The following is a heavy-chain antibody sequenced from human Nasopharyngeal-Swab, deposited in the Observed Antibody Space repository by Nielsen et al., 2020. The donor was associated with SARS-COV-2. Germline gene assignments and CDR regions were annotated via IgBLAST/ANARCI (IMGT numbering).Heavy chain of an antibody. D-gene: IGHD2-15*01. CDR2: ISSSGSTI. J-gene: IGHJ6*02. Sequence: GESLKISCAASGFTFSDYYMSWIRQTLGKGLEWVSYISSSGSTIYYADSVKGRFTISRDNAKKSLYLQMNSLRAGDTAVYYCARERTDCSGGSCYSYGMDVWGQGTTVTVSS. V-gene: IGHV3-11*04. CDR1: GFTFSDYY. CDR3: ARERTDCSGGSCYSYGMDV.